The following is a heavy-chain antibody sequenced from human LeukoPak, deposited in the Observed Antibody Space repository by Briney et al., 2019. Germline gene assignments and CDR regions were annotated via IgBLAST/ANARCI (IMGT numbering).Heavy chain of an antibody. D-gene: IGHD3-3*01. J-gene: IGHJ4*02. CDR2: ISGSGGST. Sequence: GGSLRLSCAASGFTFSSYSMNWVRQAPGKGLEWVSAISGSGGSTYYADSVKGRFTISRDNAENSLFLQMNRLRVEDTAVYYCTRDFGRSSYYFDFWGQGTLVTVSS. V-gene: IGHV3-23*01. CDR3: TRDFGRSSYYFDF. CDR1: GFTFSSYS.